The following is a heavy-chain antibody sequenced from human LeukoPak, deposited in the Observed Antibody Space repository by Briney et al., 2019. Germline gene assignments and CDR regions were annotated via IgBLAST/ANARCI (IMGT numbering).Heavy chain of an antibody. CDR1: GFTFSSHS. D-gene: IGHD6-19*01. J-gene: IGHJ4*02. Sequence: GGSLRLSCAASGFTFSSHSMNWVRQAPGKGLEWVSSISSSSSYIYYADSVKGRFTISRDNAKNSLYLQMNSLGAEDTAVYYCARGGAVAGFDYWGQGTLVTVSS. CDR2: ISSSSSYI. CDR3: ARGGAVAGFDY. V-gene: IGHV3-21*01.